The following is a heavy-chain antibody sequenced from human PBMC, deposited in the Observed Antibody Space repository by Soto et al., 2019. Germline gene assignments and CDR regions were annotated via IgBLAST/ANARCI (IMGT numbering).Heavy chain of an antibody. CDR3: AREILDAFDV. J-gene: IGHJ3*01. CDR2: ISGAGSYI. CDR1: GFTFSGYF. Sequence: GGSLRLSCAASGFTFSGYFMSWVRQAPGKGLEWVSSISGAGSYIYYADSVKGRLTISRDNAKNSLYLQIYSLRAEDTAVYFCAREILDAFDVWGQGTMVTVSS. V-gene: IGHV3-21*01.